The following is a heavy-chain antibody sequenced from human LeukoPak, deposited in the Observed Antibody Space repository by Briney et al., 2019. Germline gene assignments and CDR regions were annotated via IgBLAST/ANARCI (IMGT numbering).Heavy chain of an antibody. CDR2: IHYSGNT. Sequence: SETLSLTCTVSDDSISSVGYYWTWIRQYPGKGLEWIGYIHYSGNTYYNPSLKSRVSISVDTSKNHFSLRLSSVTAADTAVYYCASGNGYYYRYFDYWGQGTLVTVSS. D-gene: IGHD3-22*01. CDR1: DDSISSVGYY. V-gene: IGHV4-31*03. CDR3: ASGNGYYYRYFDY. J-gene: IGHJ4*02.